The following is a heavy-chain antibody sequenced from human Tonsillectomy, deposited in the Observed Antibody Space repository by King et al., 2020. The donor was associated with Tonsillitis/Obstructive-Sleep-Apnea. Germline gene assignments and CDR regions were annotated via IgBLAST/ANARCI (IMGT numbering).Heavy chain of an antibody. Sequence: QLVQSGSELKNPGASVKVSCKASGYTFTIYAMHWVRQAPGQGLEWMGWISTNTGNPTYAQDFTGRFVFSLDTSVSTAYLQISSLKAEDTAVYYCARRYCSGGRCYYDAFDIWGQGTMVTVSS. J-gene: IGHJ3*02. D-gene: IGHD2-15*01. CDR3: ARRYCSGGRCYYDAFDI. CDR2: ISTNTGNP. V-gene: IGHV7-4-1*02. CDR1: GYTFTIYA.